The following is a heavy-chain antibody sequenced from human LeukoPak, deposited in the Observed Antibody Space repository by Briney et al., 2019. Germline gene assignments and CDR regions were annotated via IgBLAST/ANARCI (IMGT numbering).Heavy chain of an antibody. CDR3: AKPARTDYTDY. CDR2: ISSSGSTI. V-gene: IGHV3-48*03. Sequence: PGGSLRLSCAASGFTFSSYEMNWVRQAPGKGLEWVSYISSSGSTIYYADFVKGRFTISRDNSKNTLYLQMNSLRAGDTAIYFCAKPARTDYTDYWGQGTLVTVSS. CDR1: GFTFSSYE. D-gene: IGHD1-14*01. J-gene: IGHJ4*02.